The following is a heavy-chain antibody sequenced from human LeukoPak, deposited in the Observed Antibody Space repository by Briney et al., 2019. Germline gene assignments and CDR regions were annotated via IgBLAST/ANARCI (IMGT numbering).Heavy chain of an antibody. Sequence: ASVKVSCKASGYTFTGYYMHWVRQAPGQGLEWMGWINPNSGGTNYAQKFQGRVTMTRDASISTAYIELSRLRSDDTAVYYCARDRYCYGSGTIQIDYWGQGTLVTVSS. D-gene: IGHD3-10*01. CDR3: ARDRYCYGSGTIQIDY. J-gene: IGHJ4*02. CDR1: GYTFTGYY. CDR2: INPNSGGT. V-gene: IGHV1-2*02.